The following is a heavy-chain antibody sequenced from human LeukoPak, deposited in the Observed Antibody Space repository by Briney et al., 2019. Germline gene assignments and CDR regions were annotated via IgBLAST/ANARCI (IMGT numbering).Heavy chain of an antibody. CDR1: GGSISSYY. CDR2: IYYSGST. Sequence: SETLSLTCTVSGGSISSYYWSWIRQPPGKGLEWIGYIYYSGSTNYNPSLKSRVTISVDTSKNQFSLKLSSVTAADTAVYYCAREVGGNSYGYRPTELYWYFDLWGRGTLVTVSS. CDR3: AREVGGNSYGYRPTELYWYFDL. J-gene: IGHJ2*01. D-gene: IGHD5-18*01. V-gene: IGHV4-59*12.